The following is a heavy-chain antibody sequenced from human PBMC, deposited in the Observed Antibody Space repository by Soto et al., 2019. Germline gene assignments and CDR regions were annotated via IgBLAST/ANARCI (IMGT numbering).Heavy chain of an antibody. J-gene: IGHJ6*02. V-gene: IGHV2-26*01. CDR1: GFSLSNARMG. D-gene: IGHD2-2*01. CDR2: IFSNDEK. Sequence: SGPTLVNPTETLTLTCTVSGFSLSNARMGVSWIRQPPGKALEWLAHIFSNDEKSYSTSLKSRLTISKDTSKSQVVLTMTNMDPVDTATYYCARTRVGYCISTSCTYYYYGMDVWGQGT. CDR3: ARTRVGYCISTSCTYYYYGMDV.